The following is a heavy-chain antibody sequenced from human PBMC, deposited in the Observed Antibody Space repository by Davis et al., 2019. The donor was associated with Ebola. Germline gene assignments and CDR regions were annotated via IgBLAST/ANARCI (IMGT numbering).Heavy chain of an antibody. V-gene: IGHV1-8*01. CDR2: MNPDSGNT. J-gene: IGHJ6*02. CDR1: GYTFISND. D-gene: IGHD3-16*01. CDR3: ARDGLGVYGMDV. Sequence: AASVKVSCKASGYTFISNDINWVRQATGQGLEWMGWMNPDSGNTGYAQKFQGRVTITADESTSTVYMELSSLRSEDTAVYYCARDGLGVYGMDVWGQGTTVTVSS.